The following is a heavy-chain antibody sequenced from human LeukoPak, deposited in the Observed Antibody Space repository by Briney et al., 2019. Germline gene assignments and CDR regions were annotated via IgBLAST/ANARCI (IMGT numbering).Heavy chain of an antibody. CDR3: ARETDFWRTLDY. CDR2: IYYSGST. V-gene: IGHV4-59*01. D-gene: IGHD3-3*01. J-gene: IGHJ4*02. Sequence: SETLSLTCTVSGGSISSYYWSWIRQPPGRGLEWIGYIYYSGSTNYNPSLKSRVTISVDTSKNQFSLSLSSVTAADTAVYYCARETDFWRTLDYWGLGTLATVSS. CDR1: GGSISSYY.